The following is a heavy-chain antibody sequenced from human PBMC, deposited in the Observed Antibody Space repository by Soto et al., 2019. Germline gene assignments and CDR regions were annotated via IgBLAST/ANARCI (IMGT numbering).Heavy chain of an antibody. CDR1: GFTFTNFA. CDR2: IGGGDGTT. CDR3: AKGALVKPPGTRAFDI. D-gene: IGHD6-13*01. Sequence: EVQLLESGGDLVQPGGSLRLSCAASGFTFTNFAMSWVRQAPGKGLEWVSTIGGGDGTTYYADSVKGRFTISRDNSNNAPYLQMNSLRDGDTAVYFYAKGALVKPPGTRAFDIWCQETMLVVSS. V-gene: IGHV3-23*01. J-gene: IGHJ3*02.